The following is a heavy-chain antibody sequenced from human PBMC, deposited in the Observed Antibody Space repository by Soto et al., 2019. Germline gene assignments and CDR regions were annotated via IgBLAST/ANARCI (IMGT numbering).Heavy chain of an antibody. D-gene: IGHD2-15*01. J-gene: IGHJ4*02. CDR3: ARGYCSGGSCFPDY. Sequence: SETLSLTCTVSGGSISSYYWSWIRQPPGKGLEWIGYIYYSGSTNYNPSLKSRVTISVDTSKNQFSLKLSSVTAADTAVYYCARGYCSGGSCFPDYWGQGTLVTVSS. CDR1: GGSISSYY. V-gene: IGHV4-59*08. CDR2: IYYSGST.